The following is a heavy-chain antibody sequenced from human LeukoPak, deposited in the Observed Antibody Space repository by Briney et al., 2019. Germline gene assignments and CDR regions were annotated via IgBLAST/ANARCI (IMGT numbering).Heavy chain of an antibody. Sequence: PGRSLRLSCAASGFTFSSYGMPWVRQAPGKGLEWVAVIWYDGSNKYYADSVKGRFTISRDNSKNTLYLQMNSLRAEDTAVYYCARDMARYYDSSGYCFDYWGQGTLVTVSS. CDR1: GFTFSSYG. J-gene: IGHJ4*02. CDR2: IWYDGSNK. D-gene: IGHD3-22*01. CDR3: ARDMARYYDSSGYCFDY. V-gene: IGHV3-33*01.